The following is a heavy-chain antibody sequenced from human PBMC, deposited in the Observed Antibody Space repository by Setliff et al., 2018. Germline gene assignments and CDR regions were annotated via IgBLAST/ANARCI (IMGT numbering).Heavy chain of an antibody. CDR1: GYNFTNYW. CDR2: IYPGDSDT. J-gene: IGHJ3*02. CDR3: ARHGYSSGWLGNGAVDI. Sequence: GESLTISCKGSGYNFTNYWIGWVRQMPGKGLDWMGIIYPGDSDTRYSPSFLGQVTISADKSISIVYLQWSSLKASDTAMYYCARHGYSSGWLGNGAVDIWGQGTMVT. D-gene: IGHD6-19*01. V-gene: IGHV5-51*01.